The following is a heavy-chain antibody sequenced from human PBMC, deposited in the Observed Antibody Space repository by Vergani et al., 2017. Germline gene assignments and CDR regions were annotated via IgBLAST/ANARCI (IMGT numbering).Heavy chain of an antibody. CDR2: IYYSGST. V-gene: IGHV4-30-4*01. Sequence: QVQLQESGPGLVKPSQTLSLTCTVSGGSISSGDYYWSWIRQPPGKGLEWIGYIYYSGSTNYNPSLKSRVTISVDTSKNQFSLKLSSVTAADTTVYYCARVHFYGSGSSGPLIYGMDVWGQGP. D-gene: IGHD3-10*01. CDR1: GGSISSGDYY. J-gene: IGHJ6*02. CDR3: ARVHFYGSGSSGPLIYGMDV.